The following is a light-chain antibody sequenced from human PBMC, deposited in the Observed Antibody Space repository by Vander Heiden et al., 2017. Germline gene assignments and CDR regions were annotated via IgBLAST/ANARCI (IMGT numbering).Light chain of an antibody. CDR3: SSYASTRTGI. CDR2: EVI. Sequence: QSALTQPASVSGSPGQSITVSCTGTSSDVGSYNLVSWYQQHPGKAPKLMIYEVIKRPSGVSNRFSGSKSGNTASPTISGLQAEDEAYYDCSSYASTRTGIFGGGTQLSVL. J-gene: IGLJ2*01. V-gene: IGLV2-23*02. CDR1: SSDVGSYNL.